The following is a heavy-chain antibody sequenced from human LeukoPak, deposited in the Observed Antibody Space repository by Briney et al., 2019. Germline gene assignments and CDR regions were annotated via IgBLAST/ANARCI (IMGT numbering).Heavy chain of an antibody. V-gene: IGHV4-59*05. D-gene: IGHD3-22*01. CDR1: GGSMSGYY. CDR3: ARHEFDGSGYYSINWFDP. Sequence: PSETLSLTCSVSGGSMSGYYWSWIRQPPGQGLEWIGSIYYSGSTYYNPSLKSRVTISVDTSKNQFSLKLSSVTAADTAVYYCARHEFDGSGYYSINWFDPWGQGTLVTVSS. CDR2: IYYSGST. J-gene: IGHJ5*02.